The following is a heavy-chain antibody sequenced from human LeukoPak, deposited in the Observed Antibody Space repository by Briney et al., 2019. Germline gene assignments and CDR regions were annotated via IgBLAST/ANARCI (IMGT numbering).Heavy chain of an antibody. CDR2: ISSSSSYI. CDR1: GFTFSSYS. V-gene: IGHV3-21*01. Sequence: GGSLRLSCAASGFTFSSYSMNWVRQAPGKGLEWVSSISSSSSYIYYADPVKGRFTISRDNAKNSLYLQMNSLRAEDTAVYYCASSSGWSRIKSFDYWGQGTLVTVSS. D-gene: IGHD6-19*01. J-gene: IGHJ4*02. CDR3: ASSSGWSRIKSFDY.